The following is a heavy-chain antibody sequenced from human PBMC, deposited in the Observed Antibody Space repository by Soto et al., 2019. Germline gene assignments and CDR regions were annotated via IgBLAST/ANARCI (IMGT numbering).Heavy chain of an antibody. V-gene: IGHV3-48*01. J-gene: IGHJ3*02. D-gene: IGHD2-15*01. CDR3: ARDPVSCSGGSCYPHDAFDI. Sequence: PGGSLRLSCAASGFTFSSYSMNWVRQAPGKGLEWVSYISSSSSTIYYADSVKGRFTISRDNAKNSLYLQMNSLRAEDTAVYYRARDPVSCSGGSCYPHDAFDIWGQGTMVTVSS. CDR2: ISSSSSTI. CDR1: GFTFSSYS.